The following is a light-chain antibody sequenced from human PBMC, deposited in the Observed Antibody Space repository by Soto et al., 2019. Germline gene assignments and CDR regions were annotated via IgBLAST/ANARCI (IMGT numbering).Light chain of an antibody. CDR2: GAS. CDR1: QSVSSSY. CDR3: QHYGGSPLT. V-gene: IGKV3-20*01. J-gene: IGKJ4*01. Sequence: EIVLTQSPGTLSLSPGERATLSCRASQSVSSSYLAWYQQKPGQAPRLLIYGASTRATGIPDRFSGSGSGTDFTLTISRLEPADVAVYYCQHYGGSPLTFGGGTKVEIK.